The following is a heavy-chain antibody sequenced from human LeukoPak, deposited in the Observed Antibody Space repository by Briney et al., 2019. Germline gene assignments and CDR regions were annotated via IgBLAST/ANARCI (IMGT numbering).Heavy chain of an antibody. CDR3: ARAGSGWYGGRLFEF. CDR2: ISESGST. J-gene: IGHJ4*02. CDR1: GGSISFYH. D-gene: IGHD6-13*01. V-gene: IGHV4-59*01. Sequence: SETLSLTCTVSGGSISFYHWSWIRQSPGKELEWIGDISESGSTNYMPSLKRRVTISVDTSNQFSLKLSSVTAADTAVYYCARAGSGWYGGRLFEFWGPGALVAVSS.